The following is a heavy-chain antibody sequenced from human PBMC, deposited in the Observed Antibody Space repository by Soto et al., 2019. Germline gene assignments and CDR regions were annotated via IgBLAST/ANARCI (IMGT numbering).Heavy chain of an antibody. Sequence: GGSLRLSCAASGFTFSSYWMHWVRHAPGKGLVWVSRINSDGSSTSYADSVKGRFTISRDNAKNTLYLQMNSLRAEDTVVYYCARDCTNGVRLDYWGQGTLVTVSS. CDR1: GFTFSSYW. CDR2: INSDGSST. D-gene: IGHD2-8*01. CDR3: ARDCTNGVRLDY. V-gene: IGHV3-74*01. J-gene: IGHJ4*02.